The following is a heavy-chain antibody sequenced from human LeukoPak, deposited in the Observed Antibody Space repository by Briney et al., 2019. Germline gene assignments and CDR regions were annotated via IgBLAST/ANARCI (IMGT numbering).Heavy chain of an antibody. CDR1: GYSISSGYY. J-gene: IGHJ2*01. CDR3: ERAGEYGDYERYFDL. D-gene: IGHD4-17*01. Sequence: PSETLSLTCTVSGYSISSGYYWGWIRHPPGKGLEWIGSIYHIGSTYYNPSLKSRATISVDTSKNQFSLKLSSVTAGDTAVYYCERAGEYGDYERYFDLWGRGTLVTVSS. CDR2: IYHIGST. V-gene: IGHV4-38-2*02.